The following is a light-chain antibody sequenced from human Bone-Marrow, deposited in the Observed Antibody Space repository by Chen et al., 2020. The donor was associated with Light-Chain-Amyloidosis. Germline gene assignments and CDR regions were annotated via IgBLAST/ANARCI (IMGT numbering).Light chain of an antibody. Sequence: SYVLTQPFSVSVAPGLTAPIACGGNNIGSTSVHWYQQTPGQAPLLVVYDDSDRPAGIPERLSGSNSGNTATLTISGVEAGDEADYYCQVWDRSSDRPVFGGGTKLTVL. V-gene: IGLV3-21*02. CDR3: QVWDRSSDRPV. CDR2: DDS. J-gene: IGLJ3*02. CDR1: NIGSTS.